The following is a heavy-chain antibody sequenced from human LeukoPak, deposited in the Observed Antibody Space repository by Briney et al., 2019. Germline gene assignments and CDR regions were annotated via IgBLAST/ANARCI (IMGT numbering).Heavy chain of an antibody. J-gene: IGHJ4*02. CDR1: GGSISSYY. CDR2: IHTSGGT. V-gene: IGHV4-4*07. D-gene: IGHD3-22*01. CDR3: ARDKYYYDSSASIRFDY. Sequence: SETLSLTCTVSGGSISSYYWSWIRQPAGKGLEWIGRIHTSGGTNYNPSLKSRVTMSVDTSKNQFSLKLSSVTAADTAVYYCARDKYYYDSSASIRFDYWGQGTLVTVSS.